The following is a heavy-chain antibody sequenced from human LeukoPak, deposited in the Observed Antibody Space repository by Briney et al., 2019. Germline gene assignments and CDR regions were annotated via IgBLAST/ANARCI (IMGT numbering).Heavy chain of an antibody. J-gene: IGHJ4*02. Sequence: GGSLRLSCAASGFTFSSYSMNWVRQAPGKGLEWVSSISSSSSYIYYADSVKGRFTNSRDNAKNSLYLQMNSLRAEDTAVYYCARTKLPRDSSGWYVWGQGTLVTVSS. V-gene: IGHV3-21*01. D-gene: IGHD6-19*01. CDR1: GFTFSSYS. CDR2: ISSSSSYI. CDR3: ARTKLPRDSSGWYV.